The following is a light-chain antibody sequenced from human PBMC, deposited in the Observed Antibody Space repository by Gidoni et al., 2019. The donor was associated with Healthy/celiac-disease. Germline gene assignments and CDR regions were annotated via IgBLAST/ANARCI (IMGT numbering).Light chain of an antibody. J-gene: IGLJ2*01. CDR1: SSDVGGYNY. CDR3: SSYTSSSSTLV. CDR2: DVS. V-gene: IGLV2-14*01. Sequence: QSALTQPASVSGSPGQSITISCTGTSSDVGGYNYVSWYQQHPGKAPKLMIYDVSNRPSGVSNRFSGSKSGNTVSLTISGLQAEDEADYYCSSYTSSSSTLVFGGGTKLTVL.